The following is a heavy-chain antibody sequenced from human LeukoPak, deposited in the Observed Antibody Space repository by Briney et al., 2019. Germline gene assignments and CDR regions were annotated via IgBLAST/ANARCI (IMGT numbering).Heavy chain of an antibody. CDR3: VREGLERRTNFDY. CDR1: GFTFTSHV. J-gene: IGHJ4*02. Sequence: GGSLRLSCSASGFTFTSHVMHWVRQAPGRGLQYYAGSVKGRFTISRDSSKNTVYLQMNSLTAEDTAVYYCVREGLERRTNFDYWGQGTLVSVSS. V-gene: IGHV3-64D*06. D-gene: IGHD1-1*01.